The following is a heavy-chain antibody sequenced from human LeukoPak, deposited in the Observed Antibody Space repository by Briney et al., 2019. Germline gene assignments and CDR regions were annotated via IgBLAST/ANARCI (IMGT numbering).Heavy chain of an antibody. CDR1: GYTFSNYG. V-gene: IGHV1-18*01. D-gene: IGHD3-9*01. J-gene: IGHJ4*02. CDR2: IRGDNGNT. CDR3: ARVDLLTGYYFFDY. Sequence: GASVKVSCKASGYTFSNYGISWVRQAPGQGLEWVGWIRGDNGNTNYAQKFQGRVTMTTETSTSTAYMELGSLGSDETAVYYCARVDLLTGYYFFDYWGQGPLVTVSS.